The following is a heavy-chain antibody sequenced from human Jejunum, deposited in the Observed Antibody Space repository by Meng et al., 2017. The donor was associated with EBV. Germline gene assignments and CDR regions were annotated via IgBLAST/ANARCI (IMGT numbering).Heavy chain of an antibody. J-gene: IGHJ5*02. D-gene: IGHD3-9*01. CDR3: ARYFDGWNGDRFDP. Sequence: QGPLARSGAGVKKPGAKVKGSCKVSGHNLTELSMTWVGQASGKGREGMGGVEFEDSETIYAQKFQGRVTMTEDTSTDTAYMELSSLRSEDTAVYYCARYFDGWNGDRFDPWGQGTLVTVSS. V-gene: IGHV1-24*01. CDR2: VEFEDSET. CDR1: GHNLTELS.